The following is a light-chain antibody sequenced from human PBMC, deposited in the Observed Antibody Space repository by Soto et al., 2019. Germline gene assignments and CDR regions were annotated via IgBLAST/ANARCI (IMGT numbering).Light chain of an antibody. CDR3: QQSFRTPLT. J-gene: IGKJ4*01. Sequence: DIQMTQSPSSLSASVGDRATITCRASRRISSYLNWYQQKPGKAPKLLIYAASNLQSGVPSRFTGSGSGTDFTLTISSLQPEDFATYYCQQSFRTPLTFGGGTKVDIK. CDR2: AAS. CDR1: RRISSY. V-gene: IGKV1-39*01.